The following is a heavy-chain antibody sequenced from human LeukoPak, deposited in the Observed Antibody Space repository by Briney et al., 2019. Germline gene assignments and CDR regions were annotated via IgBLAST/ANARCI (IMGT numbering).Heavy chain of an antibody. CDR2: IYTSGST. CDR3: ARVPETSSSYGY. Sequence: SETLSLTCTVSGGSISSGSYYWSWIRQPAGKGLEWIGRIYTSGSTNYNPSLKSRVTISLDTSKNQFSLKLSSVTAADTAVYYCARVPETSSSYGYWGQGTLVTVSS. J-gene: IGHJ4*02. CDR1: GGSISSGSYY. V-gene: IGHV4-61*02. D-gene: IGHD6-6*01.